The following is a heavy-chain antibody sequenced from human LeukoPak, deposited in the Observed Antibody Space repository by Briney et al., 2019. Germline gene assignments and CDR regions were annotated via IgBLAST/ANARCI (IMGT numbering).Heavy chain of an antibody. D-gene: IGHD4-23*01. CDR3: ARDPVVVTPHAFDI. Sequence: SETLSLTCTVSGGSISSYYWSWIRQPAGKGLEWIGRIYTSGSTNYNPSLKSRVTMSVDTSKNQFSLELSSVTAADTAVYYCARDPVVVTPHAFDIWGQGTMVTVSS. J-gene: IGHJ3*02. CDR2: IYTSGST. CDR1: GGSISSYY. V-gene: IGHV4-4*07.